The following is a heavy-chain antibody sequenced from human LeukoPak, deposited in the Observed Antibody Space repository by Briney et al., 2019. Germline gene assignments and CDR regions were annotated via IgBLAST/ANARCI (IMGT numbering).Heavy chain of an antibody. Sequence: GESLKISCKGSGYSFTRYWIGWVRQMPGKGLEWMGIIYPGDSDTRYSPSFQGQVTISADKSISTAYLQWSSLKTEDTAVYYCTTEGPMATILNWGQGTLVTVSS. CDR3: TTEGPMATILN. CDR1: GYSFTRYW. D-gene: IGHD5-24*01. CDR2: IYPGDSDT. J-gene: IGHJ4*02. V-gene: IGHV5-51*01.